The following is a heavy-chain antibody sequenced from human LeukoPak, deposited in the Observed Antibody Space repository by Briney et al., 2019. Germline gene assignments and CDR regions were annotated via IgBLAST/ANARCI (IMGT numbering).Heavy chain of an antibody. V-gene: IGHV4-59*08. J-gene: IGHJ4*02. CDR1: GGSISSYY. D-gene: IGHD3-16*01. CDR2: IYYSGST. Sequence: SETLSLTCTVSGGSISSYYWSWIRQPPGKGLEWIGYIYYSGSTNYNPSLKSRVTISVDTSKNQFSLKLSSVTAADTAVYYCVESRGSRDYWGQGTLVTVSS. CDR3: VESRGSRDY.